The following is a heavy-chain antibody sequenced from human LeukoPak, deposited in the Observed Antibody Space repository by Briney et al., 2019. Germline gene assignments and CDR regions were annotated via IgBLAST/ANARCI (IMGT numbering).Heavy chain of an antibody. J-gene: IGHJ4*02. CDR1: GGSISSSSYY. CDR3: ARLGGWYDY. V-gene: IGHV4-39*01. Sequence: SETLSLTCTVSGGSISSSSYYWGWIRPPPGKALEWIGSIYYSGSTYYNPSLKSRVTISVDTSKNQFSLTLSSVTAADTAVYYCARLGGWYDYWGQGTLVTVSS. D-gene: IGHD6-19*01. CDR2: IYYSGST.